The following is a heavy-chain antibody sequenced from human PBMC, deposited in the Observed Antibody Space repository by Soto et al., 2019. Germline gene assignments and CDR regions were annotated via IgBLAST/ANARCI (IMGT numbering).Heavy chain of an antibody. CDR3: AKLLGVGVSYPTGY. Sequence: GGSLRLSCAASAFTSSSYAMSWVRQAPGKGLEWVSTIGGSGGSSTYYADSVKGRFTIFRDNSKNTLYLQMNSLRAEDSSVYFCAKLLGVGVSYPTGYWGQGTLVTVSS. J-gene: IGHJ4*02. V-gene: IGHV3-23*01. D-gene: IGHD3-16*01. CDR2: IGGSGGSST. CDR1: AFTSSSYA.